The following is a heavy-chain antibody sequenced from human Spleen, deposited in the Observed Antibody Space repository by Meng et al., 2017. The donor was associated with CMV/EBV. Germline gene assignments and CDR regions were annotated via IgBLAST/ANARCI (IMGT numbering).Heavy chain of an antibody. CDR2: ISAYNGNT. CDR1: GYTFTSYG. Sequence: ASVKVSCKASGYTFTSYGISWVRQAPGQGLEWMGWISAYNGNTNYAQKLQGRVTMTTDTSTSTAYMELRSLRSDDTAIYFCARVRSRYNWNDDTSWGQGTLVTVSS. D-gene: IGHD1-20*01. CDR3: ARVRSRYNWNDDTS. J-gene: IGHJ4*02. V-gene: IGHV1-18*01.